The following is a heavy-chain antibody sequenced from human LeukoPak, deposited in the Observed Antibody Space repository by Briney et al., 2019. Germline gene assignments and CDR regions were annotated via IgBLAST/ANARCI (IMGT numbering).Heavy chain of an antibody. CDR3: ANSRWYNAFDI. CDR2: IYYSGST. V-gene: IGHV4-59*03. J-gene: IGHJ3*02. CDR1: GGSISSYY. D-gene: IGHD6-13*01. Sequence: PSETLSLTCTASGGSISSYYWNWIRQPPGKDLEWIGYIYYSGSTNYNPSLKSRVTISVDTSKNQFSLKLSSVTAADTAVYYCANSRWYNAFDIWGQGTMVTVSS.